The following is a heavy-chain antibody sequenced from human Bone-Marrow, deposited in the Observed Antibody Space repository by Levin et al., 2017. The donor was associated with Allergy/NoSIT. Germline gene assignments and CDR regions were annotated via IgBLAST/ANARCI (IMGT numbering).Heavy chain of an antibody. CDR3: ADLVVITSDYYYYGMDV. Sequence: LSLTCAASGFTFSSYGMHWVRQAPGKGLEWVAVISYDGSNKYYADSVKGRFTISRDNSKNTLYLQMNSLRAEDTAVYYCADLVVITSDYYYYGMDVWGQGTTVTVSS. CDR1: GFTFSSYG. CDR2: ISYDGSNK. D-gene: IGHD3-22*01. V-gene: IGHV3-30*03. J-gene: IGHJ6*02.